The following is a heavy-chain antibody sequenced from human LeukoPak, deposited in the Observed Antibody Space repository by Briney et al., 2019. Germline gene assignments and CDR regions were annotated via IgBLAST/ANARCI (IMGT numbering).Heavy chain of an antibody. CDR1: GYTFTSYY. V-gene: IGHV1-46*01. D-gene: IGHD3-16*01. CDR3: ARDRLALRHRITYYDYVWGTRPYYFDY. J-gene: IGHJ4*02. CDR2: INPSGGST. Sequence: PSVKVSCKASGYTFTSYYMHWVRQAPGQGLEWMGIINPSGGSTSYAQKFQGRVTMTRDMSTSTVYMELSSLRSEDTAVYYCARDRLALRHRITYYDYVWGTRPYYFDYWGQGTLVTVSS.